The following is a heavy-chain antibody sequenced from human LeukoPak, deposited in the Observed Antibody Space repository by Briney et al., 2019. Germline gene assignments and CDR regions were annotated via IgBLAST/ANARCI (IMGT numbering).Heavy chain of an antibody. Sequence: ASVKVSCKVSGYTLTELSMHWVRQAPGKGLEWMGGFDPEDGETIYAQKFQGRVTMTEDTSTGTAYMELSSLRSEDTAVYYCATDRLRVAAGGDAFDIWGQGTMVTVSS. CDR3: ATDRLRVAAGGDAFDI. CDR1: GYTLTELS. V-gene: IGHV1-24*01. J-gene: IGHJ3*02. D-gene: IGHD5/OR15-5a*01. CDR2: FDPEDGET.